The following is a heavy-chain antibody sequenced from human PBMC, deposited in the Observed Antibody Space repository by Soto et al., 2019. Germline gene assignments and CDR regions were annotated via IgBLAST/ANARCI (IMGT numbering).Heavy chain of an antibody. CDR3: AIHHTYYDYVWGSYRPQAIDY. J-gene: IGHJ4*02. CDR2: IYPGASDT. D-gene: IGHD3-16*02. CDR1: GYRFTSYW. V-gene: IGHV5-51*01. Sequence: VASLTLSCKASGYRFTSYWFGWVRQMPGKGLEWMGIIYPGASDTRYSPSFQGQVTISADKSISTAYLQWSSLKASDTAMYYCAIHHTYYDYVWGSYRPQAIDYWGQGTLVTVSS.